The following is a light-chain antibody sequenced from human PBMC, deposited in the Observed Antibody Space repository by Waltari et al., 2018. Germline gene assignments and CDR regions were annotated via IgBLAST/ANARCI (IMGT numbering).Light chain of an antibody. CDR2: GAS. CDR1: QRVSSGS. V-gene: IGKV3-20*01. J-gene: IGKJ2*01. CDR3: QQYSDSPRMYT. Sequence: EIVLTQSPGTLSLSPGERATLSCRASQRVSSGSLAWYQQKPGQAPRLLISGASSMSTGIPNRFSGTGSGTDFTLTINGLEPEDFAVYFCQQYSDSPRMYTFGQGTKLEF.